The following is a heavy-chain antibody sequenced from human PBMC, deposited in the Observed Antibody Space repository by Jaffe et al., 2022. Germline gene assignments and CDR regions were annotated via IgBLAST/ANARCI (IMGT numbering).Heavy chain of an antibody. CDR3: ARNRKIGSTSWSLDAFDI. CDR2: IYPGDSDT. V-gene: IGHV5-51*03. D-gene: IGHD2-2*01. J-gene: IGHJ3*02. Sequence: EVQLVQSGAEVKKPGESLKISCKGSGYSFTSYWIGWVRQMPGKGLEWMGIIYPGDSDTRYSPSFQGQVTISADKSISTAYLQWSSLKASDTAMYYCARNRKIGSTSWSLDAFDIWGQGTMVTVSS. CDR1: GYSFTSYW.